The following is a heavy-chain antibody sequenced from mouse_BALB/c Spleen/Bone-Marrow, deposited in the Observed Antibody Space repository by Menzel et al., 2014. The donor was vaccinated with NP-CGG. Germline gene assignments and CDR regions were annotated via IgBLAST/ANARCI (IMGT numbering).Heavy chain of an antibody. Sequence: DVKLVESGGGLVQPKGSLKLSCAASGFTFNTYAMNWVRQAPGKGLEWVACIRTKSNNYATYSAVSVKDTFTISRDVSKTMFYLQMNNLKTEDTAMYYCVVAIDGYYFFAYWGEGTLVTVPA. CDR1: GFTFNTYA. CDR2: IRTKSNNYAT. D-gene: IGHD2-3*01. V-gene: IGHV10-1*02. J-gene: IGHJ3*01. CDR3: VVAIDGYYFFAY.